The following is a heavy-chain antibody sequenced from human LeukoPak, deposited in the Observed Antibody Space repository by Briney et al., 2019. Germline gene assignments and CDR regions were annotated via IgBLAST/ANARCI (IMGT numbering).Heavy chain of an antibody. CDR2: IYYSGST. CDR3: ARGRGMVRGGLDYFDY. J-gene: IGHJ4*02. CDR1: GGSISSGDYY. V-gene: IGHV4-30-4*01. Sequence: SQTLSLTCTVSGGSISSGDYYWSWIRQPPGKGLEWIGYIYYSGSTYYNPSLKSRLTISVDTSKNQFSLKLSSVTAADTAVYYSARGRGMVRGGLDYFDYWGQGTLVTVSS. D-gene: IGHD3-10*01.